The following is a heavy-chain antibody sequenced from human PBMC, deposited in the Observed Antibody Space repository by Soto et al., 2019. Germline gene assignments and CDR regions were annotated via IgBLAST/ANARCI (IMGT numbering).Heavy chain of an antibody. CDR3: ARIGGYDYYFDY. D-gene: IGHD5-12*01. CDR2: IWYDGSNK. J-gene: IGHJ4*02. Sequence: GGSLRLSCAASGFTFSSYGMHWVRQAPGKGLEWVAVIWYDGSNKYYSTSLKTRLTISKDTSKNQVVLTMTNMDPVDTATYYCARIGGYDYYFDYWGQGTLVTVSS. V-gene: IGHV3-33*03. CDR1: GFTFSSYG.